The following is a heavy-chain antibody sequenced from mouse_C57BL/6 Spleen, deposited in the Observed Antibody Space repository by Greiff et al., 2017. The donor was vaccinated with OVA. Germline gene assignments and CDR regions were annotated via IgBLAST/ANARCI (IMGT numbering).Heavy chain of an antibody. CDR1: GYTFTDYE. V-gene: IGHV1-15*01. D-gene: IGHD2-5*01. J-gene: IGHJ4*01. Sequence: QVQLQQSGAELVRPGASVTLSCKASGYTFTDYEMHWVKQTPVHGLEWIGAIDPETGGTAYNQKFKGKAILTADKSSSTAYMELRSLTSEDSAVYYCSYSNRYYAMDYWGQGTSVTVSS. CDR3: SYSNRYYAMDY. CDR2: IDPETGGT.